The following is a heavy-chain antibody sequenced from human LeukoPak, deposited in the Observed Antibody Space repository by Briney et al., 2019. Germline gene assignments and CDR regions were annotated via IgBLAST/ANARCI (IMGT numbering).Heavy chain of an antibody. CDR3: ARSLWPEDY. Sequence: GGSLRLSCAASGFTVSNNYMSWVRQAPGKGLEWVSVIHSGGTTNYADSVQGRFTISKDNSKTTVYLHMNSLRAEDTAVYYCARSLWPEDYWGQGILVTVSS. D-gene: IGHD2-21*01. CDR2: IHSGGTT. V-gene: IGHV3-53*01. CDR1: GFTVSNNY. J-gene: IGHJ4*02.